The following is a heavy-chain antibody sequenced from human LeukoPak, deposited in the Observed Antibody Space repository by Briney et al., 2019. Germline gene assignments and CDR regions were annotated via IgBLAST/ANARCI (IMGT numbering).Heavy chain of an antibody. J-gene: IGHJ6*02. D-gene: IGHD2-15*01. CDR3: ATVCTLGSCYSYGMDV. CDR2: FDPEDGET. CDR1: GYTLTELS. Sequence: ASVKVSCKVSGYTLTELSMHWVRQAPGKGLEWMGGFDPEDGETIYAQKFQGRVTMTEDTSTDTAYMELSSLRSEDTAVYYCATVCTLGSCYSYGMDVWGQGTTVTVSS. V-gene: IGHV1-24*01.